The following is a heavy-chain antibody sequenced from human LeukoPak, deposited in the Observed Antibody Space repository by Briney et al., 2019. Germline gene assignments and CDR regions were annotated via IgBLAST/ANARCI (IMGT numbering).Heavy chain of an antibody. J-gene: IGHJ4*02. D-gene: IGHD5-12*01. CDR1: GYTFTNSY. CDR2: IKPSGGST. CDR3: ARRFYGYSGLDY. V-gene: IGHV1-46*01. Sequence: GASVKVSCKASGYTFTNSYMHWVRQAPGQAGEGMGMIKPSGGSTTYAQKFQGRVAMTRDTSTATVYMELSSLASEDTAVYYCARRFYGYSGLDYWGQGTLVTVSS.